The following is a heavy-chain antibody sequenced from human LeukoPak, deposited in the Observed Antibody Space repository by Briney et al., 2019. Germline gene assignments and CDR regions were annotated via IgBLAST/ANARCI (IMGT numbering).Heavy chain of an antibody. V-gene: IGHV4-34*01. CDR2: INHSGST. D-gene: IGHD2-2*02. J-gene: IGHJ4*02. Sequence: SETLSLTCAVYGGSFSDYYWTWIRQPPGKGLEWVGEINHSGSTNYNQSLKTRVTISVDTSKNQFSLKLSSVTAADTAVYYCARGGWVVPAAINSWGQGTLVTVSS. CDR3: ARGGWVVPAAINS. CDR1: GGSFSDYY.